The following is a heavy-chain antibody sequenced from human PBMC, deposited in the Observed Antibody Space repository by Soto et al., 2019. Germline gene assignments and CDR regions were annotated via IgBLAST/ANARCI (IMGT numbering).Heavy chain of an antibody. CDR3: ERAYNVGYNAY. Sequence: SETLSLTCAVSGVSISTGYYWVWIRQPPGKGLEWIGSVYHSGITYYNPSLKSRVTISVDTSKNQLSLKLNSLTAADSAVYYCERAYNVGYNAYCGQGTLVTVYS. J-gene: IGHJ4*01. D-gene: IGHD1-20*01. V-gene: IGHV4-38-2*01. CDR1: GVSISTGYY. CDR2: VYHSGIT.